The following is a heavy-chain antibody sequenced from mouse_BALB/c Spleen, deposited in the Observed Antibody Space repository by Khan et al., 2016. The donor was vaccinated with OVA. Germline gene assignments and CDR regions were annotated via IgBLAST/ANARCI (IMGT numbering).Heavy chain of an antibody. V-gene: IGHV3-8*02. J-gene: IGHJ3*01. CDR1: GDSITSGY. CDR3: ACELRGFTY. CDR2: ISYSGNT. Sequence: EVQLQESGPSLVKPSQTLSLTCSVTGDSITSGYWNWIRKFPGNKLEYMGYISYSGNTYYNPSLKSRISITRDTSKSQYSLQLNSVPTEDTATFYWACELRGFTYWGQGTLVTVSA. D-gene: IGHD1-1*01.